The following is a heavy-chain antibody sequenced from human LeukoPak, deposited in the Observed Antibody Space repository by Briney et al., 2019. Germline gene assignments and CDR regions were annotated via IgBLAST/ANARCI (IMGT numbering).Heavy chain of an antibody. D-gene: IGHD6-19*01. Sequence: SETLSLTCTVSGGSISSYHWSWLRQPPGKGLEWIGYIYYSGSTNYHPSLESRVTISVDTSKNQFSLQLSSVTAADTATYYCARGAGWYEYWGQGTLVTVSS. J-gene: IGHJ4*02. V-gene: IGHV4-59*08. CDR1: GGSISSYH. CDR3: ARGAGWYEY. CDR2: IYYSGST.